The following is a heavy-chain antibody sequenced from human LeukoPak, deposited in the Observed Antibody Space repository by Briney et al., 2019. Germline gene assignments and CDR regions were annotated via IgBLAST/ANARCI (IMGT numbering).Heavy chain of an antibody. CDR1: GYTFTGYY. V-gene: IGHV1-2*06. Sequence: ASVTVSCKASGYTFTGYYMHWVRQAPGQGLEWMGRINPNSGGINYAQKFQGRVTMTRDTSISTAYMELSRLRSDDTAVYYCARYSDYYDSSGYYYPGAFDIWGQGTMVTVSS. CDR2: INPNSGGI. CDR3: ARYSDYYDSSGYYYPGAFDI. D-gene: IGHD3-22*01. J-gene: IGHJ3*02.